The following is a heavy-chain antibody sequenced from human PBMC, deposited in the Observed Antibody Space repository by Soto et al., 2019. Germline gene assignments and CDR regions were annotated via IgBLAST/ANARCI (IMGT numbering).Heavy chain of an antibody. J-gene: IGHJ4*02. V-gene: IGHV4-61*01. CDR1: GGSVSSGNFY. D-gene: IGHD2-2*01. CDR2: IYYNGNT. CDR3: ARSTIYGRHFDS. Sequence: EXLSLTSTVSGGSVSSGNFYLSLIRQPPGKGLEYIGYIYYNGNTNYNPSLKSRVTMSVDTSKDQFSLKLGSVTAADTAVYYCARSTIYGRHFDSWGLGTLVTVSS.